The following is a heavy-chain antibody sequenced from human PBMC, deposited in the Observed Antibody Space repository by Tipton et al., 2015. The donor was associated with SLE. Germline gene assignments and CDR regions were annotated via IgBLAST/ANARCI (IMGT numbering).Heavy chain of an antibody. Sequence: SLRLSCAASGFTFSSYAMHWVRQAPGKGLEWGAVISYDGSNKYYADSVKGRFTISRDNSKNTLYLQMNSLRAEDTAVYYCARVKGGSTYHSYFDLWGRGTLVTVSS. CDR1: GFTFSSYA. D-gene: IGHD2-2*01. CDR3: ARVKGGSTYHSYFDL. CDR2: ISYDGSNK. J-gene: IGHJ2*01. V-gene: IGHV3-30*04.